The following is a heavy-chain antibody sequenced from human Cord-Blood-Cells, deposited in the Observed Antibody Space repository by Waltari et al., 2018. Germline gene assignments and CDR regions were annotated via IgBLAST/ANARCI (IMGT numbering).Heavy chain of an antibody. CDR2: IYSGGST. Sequence: EVQLVESGGGLIQPGGSLILSCAASGFTVRSNYMSWVRQAPGKGLEWVSVIYSGGSTYYADSVKGRFTISRDNSKNTLYLQMNSLRAEDTAVYYCARDIAAADPVDDYWGQGTLVTVSS. J-gene: IGHJ4*02. D-gene: IGHD6-13*01. CDR1: GFTVRSNY. V-gene: IGHV3-53*01. CDR3: ARDIAAADPVDDY.